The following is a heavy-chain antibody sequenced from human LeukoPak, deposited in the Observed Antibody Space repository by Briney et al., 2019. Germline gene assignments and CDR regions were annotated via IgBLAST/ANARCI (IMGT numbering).Heavy chain of an antibody. Sequence: ASVKVSCKASGYTFTSYAMHWVRQAPGQRLEWMGWINAGNGNTKYSQKFQGRVTITRDTSASTAYMELSSLRSEDTAVYYCARERLLWFGEGTTPCFDPWGQGTLVTVSS. V-gene: IGHV1-3*01. CDR1: GYTFTSYA. CDR3: ARERLLWFGEGTTPCFDP. J-gene: IGHJ5*02. D-gene: IGHD3-10*01. CDR2: INAGNGNT.